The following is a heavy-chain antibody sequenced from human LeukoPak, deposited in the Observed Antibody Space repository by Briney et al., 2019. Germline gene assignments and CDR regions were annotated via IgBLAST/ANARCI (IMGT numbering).Heavy chain of an antibody. D-gene: IGHD2-2*01. CDR1: GYTLTELS. V-gene: IGHV1-24*01. J-gene: IGHJ5*02. Sequence: ASVKVSCKVSGYTLTELSMHWVRQAPGKGLEGMGGFDPEDGETIYAQKFQGRVTMTEDTSTDTAYMEPSSLRSEDTAVYYCATTLGYCSSTSCHNWFDPWGQGTLVTVSS. CDR3: ATTLGYCSSTSCHNWFDP. CDR2: FDPEDGET.